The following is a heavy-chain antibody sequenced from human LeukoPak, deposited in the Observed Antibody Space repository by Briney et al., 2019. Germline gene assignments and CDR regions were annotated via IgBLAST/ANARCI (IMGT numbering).Heavy chain of an antibody. V-gene: IGHV3-30*03. CDR3: ASGVYSFDY. CDR2: ISYDGSNK. Sequence: PGGSLRLSCAASGFTFSSYGMHWVRQAPGKGLEWVAVISYDGSNKYYADSVKGRFTISRDNSKNTLYLQMNSLRAEDTAVYYCASGVYSFDYWGQGTLVTVSS. J-gene: IGHJ4*02. D-gene: IGHD1-26*01. CDR1: GFTFSSYG.